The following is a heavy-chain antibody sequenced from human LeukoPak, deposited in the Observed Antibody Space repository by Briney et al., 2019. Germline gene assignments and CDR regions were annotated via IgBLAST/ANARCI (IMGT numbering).Heavy chain of an antibody. D-gene: IGHD3-10*01. CDR3: ARMSSITMVRGGAFDI. CDR1: GFTFDDYG. CDR2: IYSGGST. V-gene: IGHV3-66*01. Sequence: PGGSLRLSCAASGFTFDDYGMSWVRQAPGKGLEWVSVIYSGGSTYYADSVKGRFTISRDNSKNTLYLQMNSLRAEDTAVYYCARMSSITMVRGGAFDIWGQGTMVTVSS. J-gene: IGHJ3*02.